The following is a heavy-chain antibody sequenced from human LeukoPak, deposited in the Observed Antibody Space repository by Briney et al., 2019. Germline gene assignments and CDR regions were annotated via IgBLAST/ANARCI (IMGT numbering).Heavy chain of an antibody. V-gene: IGHV1-18*01. CDR1: GYTFTSYG. D-gene: IGHD3-10*01. Sequence: ASVKVSCKASGYTFTSYGISWVRQAPGQGLEWMGWISAYNGNTNYAQKFQGRVTMTRDTPISTAYMELSRLRSDDTAVYYCAKSNGYGLIDIWGQGTVVTVPS. CDR3: AKSNGYGLIDI. CDR2: ISAYNGNT. J-gene: IGHJ3*02.